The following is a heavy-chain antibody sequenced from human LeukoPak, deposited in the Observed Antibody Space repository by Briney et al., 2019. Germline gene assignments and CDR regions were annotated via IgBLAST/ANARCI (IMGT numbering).Heavy chain of an antibody. CDR3: AIRTH. Sequence: GRSLRLSCAASGFTFSSYAMHWVRQAPGKGLEWVAVISYDGSNKYYADSVKGRFTISRDNSKNTLYLQMNSLRAEDTAVYYCAIRTHWGQGTLVTVSS. CDR2: ISYDGSNK. D-gene: IGHD2-2*01. V-gene: IGHV3-30-3*01. CDR1: GFTFSSYA. J-gene: IGHJ4*02.